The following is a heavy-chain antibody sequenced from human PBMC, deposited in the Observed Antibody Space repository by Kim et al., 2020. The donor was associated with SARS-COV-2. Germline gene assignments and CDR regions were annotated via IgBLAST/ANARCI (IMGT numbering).Heavy chain of an antibody. J-gene: IGHJ4*02. D-gene: IGHD3-22*01. CDR2: IYYSGST. CDR1: GGSISSYY. CDR3: ARGRDKYYDNVVPFY. Sequence: SETLSLTCTVSGGSISSYYWSWIRQPPGKGLEWIGYIYYSGSTNYNPSLKSRVTISVDTSKNQFSLKLSSVTAADTAVYYCARGRDKYYDNVVPFYWGQGTLVTVSS. V-gene: IGHV4-59*13.